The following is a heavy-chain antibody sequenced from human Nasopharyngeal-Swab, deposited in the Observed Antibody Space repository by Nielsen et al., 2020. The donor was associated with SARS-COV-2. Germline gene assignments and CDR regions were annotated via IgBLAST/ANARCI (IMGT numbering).Heavy chain of an antibody. V-gene: IGHV1-46*02. D-gene: IGHD2-2*01. J-gene: IGHJ6*02. CDR2: INPGSGGT. Sequence: ASVKVSCKASGYTFNNYYIHWVRQATGQGLEWMGMINPGSGGTTYAQKFQGRVTMTRDTSTSTVFMDLSSLRSEDTAVYYCAGRGRCSGSSCDMDVWGQGTTVTVSS. CDR3: AGRGRCSGSSCDMDV. CDR1: GYTFNNYY.